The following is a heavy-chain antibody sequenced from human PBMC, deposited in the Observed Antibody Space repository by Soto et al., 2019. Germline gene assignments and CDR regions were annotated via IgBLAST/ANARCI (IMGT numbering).Heavy chain of an antibody. J-gene: IGHJ6*02. D-gene: IGHD6-6*01. V-gene: IGHV3-30-3*01. CDR3: ARDSKNLRIAARRPEGMDV. CDR1: GFTFSSYA. CDR2: ISYDGSNK. Sequence: GGSLRLSCAASGFTFSSYAMHWVRQAPGKGLEWVAVISYDGSNKYYADSVKGRFTISRDNSKNTLYLQMNSLRAEDTAVYYCARDSKNLRIAARRPEGMDVWGQGTTVTVSS.